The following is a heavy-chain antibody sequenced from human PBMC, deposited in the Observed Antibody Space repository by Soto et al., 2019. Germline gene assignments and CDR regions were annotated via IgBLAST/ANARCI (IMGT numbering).Heavy chain of an antibody. D-gene: IGHD2-15*01. V-gene: IGHV1-18*01. Sequence: QVQLVQSGAEVKKPGASVKVSCKASGYTFNSYGISWVRQAPGQGLEWMGWTSAYNGNTNYAQKLQGRVTMTTDTSTSTAYMELRSLRSDDTAMYYCARVVDCSGRSCYYWYFDLWGRGTLVTVSS. CDR1: GYTFNSYG. J-gene: IGHJ2*01. CDR2: TSAYNGNT. CDR3: ARVVDCSGRSCYYWYFDL.